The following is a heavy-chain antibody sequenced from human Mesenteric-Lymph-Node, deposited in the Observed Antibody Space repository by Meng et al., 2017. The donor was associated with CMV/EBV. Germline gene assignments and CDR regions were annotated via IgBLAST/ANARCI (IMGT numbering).Heavy chain of an antibody. CDR2: INHSGST. D-gene: IGHD2-15*01. Sequence: SLSGYYWSWSRQSPGKGLEWIGEINHSGSTNYNPSLKSRDTISVDTSKNQFSLKLSSVTAADTAVYYCARELGYCSGGSCYGGTFEYWGQGTLVTVSS. J-gene: IGHJ4*02. V-gene: IGHV4-34*01. CDR3: ARELGYCSGGSCYGGTFEY. CDR1: SLSGYY.